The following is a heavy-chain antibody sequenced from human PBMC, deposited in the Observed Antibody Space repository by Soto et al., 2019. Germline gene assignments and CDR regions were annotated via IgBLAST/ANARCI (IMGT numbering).Heavy chain of an antibody. V-gene: IGHV4-59*01. CDR3: ARIGGYHGPLDY. D-gene: IGHD3-16*02. CDR1: GVSISSYF. J-gene: IGHJ4*02. Sequence: SETLSLTCSVSGVSISSYFWSWIRQPPGRGLEWIGYTYHRGSTNYSPSLTSRVAISLDTSENQFSLKVSSVTAADTAVYYCARIGGYHGPLDYWGQGTPVTVSS. CDR2: TYHRGST.